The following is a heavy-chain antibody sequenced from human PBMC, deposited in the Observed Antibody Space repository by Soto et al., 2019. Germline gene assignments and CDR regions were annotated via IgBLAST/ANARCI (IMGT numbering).Heavy chain of an antibody. D-gene: IGHD2-2*01. J-gene: IGHJ6*02. CDR1: GFTVSSNY. CDR3: ARVLVVPAVIRYYYYGMDV. Sequence: GGSLRLSCAASGFTVSSNYMTWVRRTPGKGLEWVSLLYSGGTTYYADSVKGRFTISRDNSKNTLYLQMNSLRAEDTAVYYCARVLVVPAVIRYYYYGMDVWGQGTTVTVSS. CDR2: LYSGGTT. V-gene: IGHV3-53*01.